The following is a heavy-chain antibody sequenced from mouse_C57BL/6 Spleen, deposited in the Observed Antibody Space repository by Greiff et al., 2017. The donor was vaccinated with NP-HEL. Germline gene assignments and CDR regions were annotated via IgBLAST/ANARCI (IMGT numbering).Heavy chain of an antibody. Sequence: QVHVKQSGAELVKPGASVKLSCKASGYTFTEYTIHWVKQRSGQGLEWIGWFYPGSGSIKYNEKFKDKATLTADKSSSTVYMELSILTSEDSAVYFCARHLHYYGSSYAWFAYWGQGTLVTVSA. CDR2: FYPGSGSI. CDR1: GYTFTEYT. D-gene: IGHD1-1*01. CDR3: ARHLHYYGSSYAWFAY. J-gene: IGHJ3*01. V-gene: IGHV1-62-2*01.